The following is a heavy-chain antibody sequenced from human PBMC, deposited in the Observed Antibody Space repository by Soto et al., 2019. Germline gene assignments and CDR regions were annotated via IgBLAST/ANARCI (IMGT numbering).Heavy chain of an antibody. CDR1: GFTFSSYG. J-gene: IGHJ4*02. Sequence: GGSLRLSCAASGFTFSSYGMHWVRQAPGKGLEWVAVISYDGSNKYYADSVKGRFTISRDNSKNTLYLQMNSLRAEDTAVYYCAKPTEPYYSPGYFDYWGQGTLVTVSS. V-gene: IGHV3-30*18. CDR3: AKPTEPYYSPGYFDY. D-gene: IGHD3-10*01. CDR2: ISYDGSNK.